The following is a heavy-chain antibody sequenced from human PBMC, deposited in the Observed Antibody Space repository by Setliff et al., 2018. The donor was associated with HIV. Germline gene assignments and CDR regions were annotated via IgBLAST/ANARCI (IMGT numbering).Heavy chain of an antibody. J-gene: IGHJ4*02. CDR3: ARGNWFDGGALPHDY. V-gene: IGHV4-34*01. CDR2: INPSGTT. Sequence: KPSETLSLTCAVYGGSLRNYYWSWIRQPPGKGLEWIAEINPSGTTNYNPSLKGRVVMSVDTSKRQFSLSLNSVTAADTAMYYCARGNWFDGGALPHDYWGQGTLVTVSS. D-gene: IGHD1-1*01. CDR1: GGSLRNYY.